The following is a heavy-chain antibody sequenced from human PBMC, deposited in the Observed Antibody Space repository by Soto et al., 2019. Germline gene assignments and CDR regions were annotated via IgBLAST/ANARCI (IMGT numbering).Heavy chain of an antibody. J-gene: IGHJ4*02. CDR2: INAVNGNT. CDR1: GGTFSSYT. Sequence: GASVKVSCKASGGTFSSYTISWVRQAPGQRLEWMGRINAVNGNTNYSQKFQGRVTITRDKSASTAYMELSSLRSEDTAVYYCARDSPPSDYWGQGTLVTVSS. CDR3: ARDSPPSDY. V-gene: IGHV1-3*01.